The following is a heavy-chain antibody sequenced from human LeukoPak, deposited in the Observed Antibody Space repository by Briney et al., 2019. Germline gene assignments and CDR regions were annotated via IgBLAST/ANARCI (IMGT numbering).Heavy chain of an antibody. CDR3: ARGSILLWFGELLSDYFDY. J-gene: IGHJ4*02. Sequence: GGSLRLSCAASGFTFSSYAMHWVRQAPGKGLEWVAVISYDGSNKYYADSVKGRFTIFRDNSKNTLYLQMNSLRAEDTAVYYCARGSILLWFGELLSDYFDYWGQGTLVTVSS. V-gene: IGHV3-30*04. CDR1: GFTFSSYA. CDR2: ISYDGSNK. D-gene: IGHD3-10*01.